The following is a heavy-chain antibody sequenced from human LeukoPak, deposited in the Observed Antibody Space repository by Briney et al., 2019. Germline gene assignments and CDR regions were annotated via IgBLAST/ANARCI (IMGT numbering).Heavy chain of an antibody. D-gene: IGHD6-19*01. CDR1: GYTFTSYG. CDR2: ISAYNGNT. CDR3: ARDSLAVAGPSPFDY. Sequence: ASVKVSCKASGYTFTSYGISWVRQAPGQGLEWMGWISAYNGNTNYAQKLQGRVTMTTDTSTSTAYMELRSLRSDDTAVYYCARDSLAVAGPSPFDYWGQGTLVTVSS. J-gene: IGHJ4*02. V-gene: IGHV1-18*01.